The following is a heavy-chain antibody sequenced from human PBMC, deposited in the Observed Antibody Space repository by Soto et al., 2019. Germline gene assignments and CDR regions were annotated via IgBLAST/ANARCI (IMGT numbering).Heavy chain of an antibody. CDR2: INPILSMS. V-gene: IGHV1-69*02. D-gene: IGHD3-10*01. CDR3: ASSYGSGYRAFDY. Sequence: QVQLVQSGAEVKKPGSSVRVSCKASGDTFTFYSINWVRQAPGLGLEWMGRINPILSMSNYAQRFQGSVTMTAHKSTSTAYMELSSLRSEDTAMYYCASSYGSGYRAFDYWGQGALVPVSS. J-gene: IGHJ4*02. CDR1: GDTFTFYS.